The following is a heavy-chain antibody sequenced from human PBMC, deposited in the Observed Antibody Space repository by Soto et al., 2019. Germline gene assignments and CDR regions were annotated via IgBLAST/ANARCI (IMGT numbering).Heavy chain of an antibody. J-gene: IGHJ4*02. V-gene: IGHV3-48*04. CDR3: ARDDVRDGYNFDF. D-gene: IGHD5-12*01. Sequence: EVQLVESGGGLVKPGGSLRLSCAASGFTFSNAWMSWVRQAPGKGLEWISYISKSGGITYYADSVKGRFTISRDSAQNSLYLQMHSLRAEDTAVYYCARDDVRDGYNFDFWGQGTLVTVSS. CDR2: ISKSGGIT. CDR1: GFTFSNAW.